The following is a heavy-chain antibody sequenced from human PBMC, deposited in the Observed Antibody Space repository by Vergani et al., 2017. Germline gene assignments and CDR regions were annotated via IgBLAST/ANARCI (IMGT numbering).Heavy chain of an antibody. V-gene: IGHV1-69*01. D-gene: IGHD2-8*01. CDR2: IIPIFGTA. Sequence: QVQLVQSGAEVKKPGSSVKVSCKASGGTFSSYAISWVRQAPGQGLEWMGGIIPIFGTANYAQKFQGRVTITADESTSTAYMELSSLRSEDTAVYYCAFSGYCTNGVCNPYNWLDPWGQGTLVTVSS. CDR1: GGTFSSYA. J-gene: IGHJ5*02. CDR3: AFSGYCTNGVCNPYNWLDP.